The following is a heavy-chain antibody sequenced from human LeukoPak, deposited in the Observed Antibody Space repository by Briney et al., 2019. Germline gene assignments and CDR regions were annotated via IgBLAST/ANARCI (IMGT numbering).Heavy chain of an antibody. CDR1: GFTFSIYS. Sequence: PGGSLRLSCAASGFTFSIYSMNWVRQAPGKGLEWVSSISSSSSYIYYADSVKGRFTISRDNARNSLYLQMNSLRAEDPAVYYCARGGGNAGFDYWGQGTLVTLSS. CDR2: ISSSSSYI. V-gene: IGHV3-21*01. CDR3: ARGGGNAGFDY. D-gene: IGHD4-23*01. J-gene: IGHJ4*02.